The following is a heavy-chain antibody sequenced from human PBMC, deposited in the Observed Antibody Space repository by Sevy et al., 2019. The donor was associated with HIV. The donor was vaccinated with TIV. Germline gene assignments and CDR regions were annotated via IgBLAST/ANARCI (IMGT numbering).Heavy chain of an antibody. J-gene: IGHJ4*02. CDR3: AKDSILVAGHFDY. D-gene: IGHD6-19*01. CDR1: GFTFSSYA. V-gene: IGHV3-23*01. Sequence: GGSLRLSCAASGFTFSSYAMSGVRQAPWKGLEWVSSFTGSSTNTFYADSVKGRFTISRDNSKNTLYLQMNSLRAEDTAVYYCAKDSILVAGHFDYWGQGTLVTVSS. CDR2: FTGSSTNT.